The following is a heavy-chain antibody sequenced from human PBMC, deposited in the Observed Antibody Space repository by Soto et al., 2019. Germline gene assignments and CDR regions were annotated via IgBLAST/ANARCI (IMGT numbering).Heavy chain of an antibody. CDR3: ARALVAVGAIAGSWFDP. D-gene: IGHD2-15*01. Sequence: QVQLQESGPGLVKPSETLSLTCTVSGGSISSYYWSWIRQPPGKGLESIGYIYYSGSTNYNPSLNSRGTISVDPSKNQFSLKRSSVTAADTAVYYCARALVAVGAIAGSWFDPWGQGTLVSVSS. CDR2: IYYSGST. J-gene: IGHJ5*02. V-gene: IGHV4-59*01. CDR1: GGSISSYY.